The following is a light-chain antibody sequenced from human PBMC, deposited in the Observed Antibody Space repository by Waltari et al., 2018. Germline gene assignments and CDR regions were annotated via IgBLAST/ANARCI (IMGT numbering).Light chain of an antibody. CDR3: CSYAGSYTSHWL. CDR1: SRDVGDYNY. V-gene: IGLV2-11*01. Sequence: QSALTQPRSMSGSPGQSVTISCTGTSRDVGDYNYVSWYQQHPGKVPKLMIYDVYKRPSWVPDRFSGSKSGNTASLTISGLQAEDEADYYCCSYAGSYTSHWLFGGGTKLTVL. J-gene: IGLJ3*02. CDR2: DVY.